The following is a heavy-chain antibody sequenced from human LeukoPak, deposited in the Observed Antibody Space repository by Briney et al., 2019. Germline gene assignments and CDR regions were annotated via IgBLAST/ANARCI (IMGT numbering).Heavy chain of an antibody. V-gene: IGHV3-69-1*01. CDR2: ITRSSAL. Sequence: GGSLRLSCAASGFTFSDYGMIWVRQAPGKGLEWVSYITRSSALHYADSVKGRFTISRDNAKNSLYLQMNSLRAEDTAVYYCARIYNGDYPDPNDSWGQGTLVTVSS. CDR3: ARIYNGDYPDPNDS. J-gene: IGHJ4*02. D-gene: IGHD4-17*01. CDR1: GFTFSDYG.